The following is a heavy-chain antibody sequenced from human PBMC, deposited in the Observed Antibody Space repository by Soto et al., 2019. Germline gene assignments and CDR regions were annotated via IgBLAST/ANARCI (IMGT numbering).Heavy chain of an antibody. V-gene: IGHV4-31*03. J-gene: IGHJ2*01. CDR1: GGSISSGGYY. Sequence: QVQLQESGPGLVKPSQTLSLTGTVSGGSISSGGYYWSWIRQHPGKGLEWVGYIYYSGSTYYNPARKSRVTITLDTSKHQFSLKLSSVTAADTAMYYRTAGGVVGLWKDNWYCDLWGRGTLVTVST. CDR3: TAGGVVGLWKDNWYCDL. D-gene: IGHD3-3*01. CDR2: IYYSGST.